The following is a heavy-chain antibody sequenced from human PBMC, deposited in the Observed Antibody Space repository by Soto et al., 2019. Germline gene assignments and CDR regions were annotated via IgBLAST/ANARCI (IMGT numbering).Heavy chain of an antibody. Sequence: QITLVESGPTLVKPTQTLTLTCTFSGFSLDTPGVAVGWIRQPPGKALEWLAHIYWDEDKRYRPSLETRLSITKDASKSQVVLTMTYMDPLDTGTYYCAHMADLGSFYWYFDLWGRGMLVTVSS. D-gene: IGHD3-10*01. J-gene: IGHJ2*01. CDR1: GFSLDTPGVA. V-gene: IGHV2-5*02. CDR2: IYWDEDK. CDR3: AHMADLGSFYWYFDL.